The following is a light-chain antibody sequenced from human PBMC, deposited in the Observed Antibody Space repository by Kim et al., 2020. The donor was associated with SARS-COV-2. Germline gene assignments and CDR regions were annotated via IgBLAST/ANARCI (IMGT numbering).Light chain of an antibody. V-gene: IGKV3-15*01. CDR1: QSVSSN. CDR3: QQFYNWPPIT. Sequence: EIVMTQSPATLSVSPGERATLSCRASQSVSSNLAWYQKKPGQAPRLLLYCASTRATGIPARFSGSGSGTEFTLTISSLQSEDVAVYYCQQFYNWPPITFGQGTRLEIK. CDR2: CAS. J-gene: IGKJ5*01.